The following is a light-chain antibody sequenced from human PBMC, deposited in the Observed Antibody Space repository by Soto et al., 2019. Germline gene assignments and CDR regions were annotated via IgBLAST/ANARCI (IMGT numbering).Light chain of an antibody. CDR3: QQYGSSGT. J-gene: IGKJ1*01. CDR2: AAS. CDR1: QSVDSKY. Sequence: EIVLTQSPGTLSLSPGERATLSCVASQSVDSKYLAWYQQKPGQAPRILIFAASSRATGIPDRFSGSGSGTDFTLTISRLEPEDFAVYYCQQYGSSGTFGQGTKVDIK. V-gene: IGKV3-20*01.